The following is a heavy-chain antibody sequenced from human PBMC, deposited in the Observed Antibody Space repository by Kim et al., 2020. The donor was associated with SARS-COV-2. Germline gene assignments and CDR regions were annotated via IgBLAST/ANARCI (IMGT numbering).Heavy chain of an antibody. CDR2: IYHSGST. J-gene: IGHJ4*02. V-gene: IGHV4-4*02. CDR3: ASTVVVAGTSFVY. Sequence: SETLSLTCAVSGGSISSSNWRRWVRQPPGKRLEWIGEIYHSGSTNYNPSLKSRVTISVDKSKNRFSLQLSSVTAGDTAVYYCASTVVVAGTSFVYWGQGTLVTVSS. D-gene: IGHD6-19*01. CDR1: GGSISSSNW.